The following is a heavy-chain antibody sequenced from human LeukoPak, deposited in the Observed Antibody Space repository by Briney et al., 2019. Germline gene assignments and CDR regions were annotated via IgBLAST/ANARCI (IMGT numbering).Heavy chain of an antibody. CDR2: IYYSGST. CDR3: ARRWGSSLDP. D-gene: IGHD6-13*01. CDR1: GGSISSYY. V-gene: IGHV4-59*08. J-gene: IGHJ5*02. Sequence: PSETLSLTCTVSGGSISSYYWSWIRQPPGKGLKWIGYIYYSGSTNYNPSLKSRVTMSVDTSKNQFSLKLSSVTAADTAVYYCARRWGSSLDPWGQGTLVTVSS.